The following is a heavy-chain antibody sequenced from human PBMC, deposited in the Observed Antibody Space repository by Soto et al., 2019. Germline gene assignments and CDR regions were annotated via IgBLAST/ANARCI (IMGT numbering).Heavy chain of an antibody. J-gene: IGHJ4*02. V-gene: IGHV3-66*01. CDR3: ARGLVRAFFDS. Sequence: PGGSLRLSCAASSFTVSSTYMSWVRQAPGKGLEWLSIIYSSGDAYFADSVKGRFSMSRDNSKSTVYLQMTSLRAEDTAVYYCARGLVRAFFDSWGQGTLVTVSS. D-gene: IGHD3-10*01. CDR1: SFTVSSTY. CDR2: IYSSGDA.